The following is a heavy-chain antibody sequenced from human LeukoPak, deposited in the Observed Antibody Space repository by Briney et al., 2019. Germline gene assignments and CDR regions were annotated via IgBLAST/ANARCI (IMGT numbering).Heavy chain of an antibody. Sequence: GGSLRLSCAASGFTFSSYAMHWVRQAPGKGLEWVAVISYDGSNKYYADSVKGRFTISRDNSKNTLYLQMNSLRAEDTAVYYCARDLESDEGDYGDVLPGYWGQGTLVTVSS. D-gene: IGHD4-17*01. CDR2: ISYDGSNK. CDR1: GFTFSSYA. V-gene: IGHV3-30-3*01. J-gene: IGHJ4*02. CDR3: ARDLESDEGDYGDVLPGY.